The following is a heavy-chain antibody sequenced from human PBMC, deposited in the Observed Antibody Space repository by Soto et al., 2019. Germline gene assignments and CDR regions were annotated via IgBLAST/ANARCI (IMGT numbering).Heavy chain of an antibody. Sequence: SETLSLTCAVYGGSFSGYYWSWIRQPPGKGLEWIGEINHSGSTNYNPSLKSRVTISVDTPKDQFSLKLSSVTAADTAVYYCGRVSRIYSYGMEGLGQGNTVTAAS. CDR2: INHSGST. V-gene: IGHV4-34*01. CDR3: GRVSRIYSYGMEG. J-gene: IGHJ6*02. CDR1: GGSFSGYY. D-gene: IGHD4-4*01.